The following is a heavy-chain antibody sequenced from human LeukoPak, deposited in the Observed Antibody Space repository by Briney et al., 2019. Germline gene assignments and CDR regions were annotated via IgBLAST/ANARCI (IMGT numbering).Heavy chain of an antibody. J-gene: IGHJ4*02. CDR3: AKAEYYDFWSGYVEPFDY. Sequence: GGSLRLSCAASGFTFSSYAMSWVRQPPGKGLEWVSAISGSGGSTYYADSVKGRFTISTDNSKNTLYLQLNSLRAEDTAVYYGAKAEYYDFWSGYVEPFDYWGQGTLVTASS. V-gene: IGHV3-23*01. CDR1: GFTFSSYA. CDR2: ISGSGGST. D-gene: IGHD3-3*01.